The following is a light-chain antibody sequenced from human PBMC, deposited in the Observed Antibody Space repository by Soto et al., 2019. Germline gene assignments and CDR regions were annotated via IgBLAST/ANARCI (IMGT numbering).Light chain of an antibody. CDR1: QSVSSTK. Sequence: IVFTHSPSTXPLSXXQIXXLSLLVSQSVSSTKLAWYQQRPGQAPRLLIFGASNRATGVPDRFSGSGSGTDFTLAISRLEPEDFAVYYCQQYTNWPITFGQGTRLEI. V-gene: IGKV3D-20*02. CDR2: GAS. CDR3: QQYTNWPIT. J-gene: IGKJ5*01.